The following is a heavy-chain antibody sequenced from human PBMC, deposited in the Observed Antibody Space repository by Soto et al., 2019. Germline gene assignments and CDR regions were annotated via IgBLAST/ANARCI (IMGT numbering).Heavy chain of an antibody. V-gene: IGHV3-30*03. D-gene: IGHD1-1*01. CDR3: TRKSWNVVIGFGMDV. CDR2: ITYDGSNQ. Sequence: QVQLVESGGGVVQPGTSLRLSCAASGFTFSKYGMHWVRQAPGRGLEWVALITYDGSNQYYADSVKGRFTSSRDNSKNTLYLQMNSLRPEDTAVYFCTRKSWNVVIGFGMDVWGQGTTVSVSS. J-gene: IGHJ6*02. CDR1: GFTFSKYG.